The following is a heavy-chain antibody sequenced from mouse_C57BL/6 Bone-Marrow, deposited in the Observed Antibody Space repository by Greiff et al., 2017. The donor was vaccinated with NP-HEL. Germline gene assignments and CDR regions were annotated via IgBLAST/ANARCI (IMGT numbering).Heavy chain of an antibody. CDR3: TTGTTVVPPGY. D-gene: IGHD1-1*01. CDR2: IDPENGDT. V-gene: IGHV14-4*01. J-gene: IGHJ2*01. Sequence: VHVKQSGAELVRPGASVKLSCTASGFNIKDDYMHWVKQRPEQGLEWIGWIDPENGDTEYASKFQGKATITADTSSNTAYLQLSSLTSEDTAVYYCTTGTTVVPPGYWGQGTTLTVSS. CDR1: GFNIKDDY.